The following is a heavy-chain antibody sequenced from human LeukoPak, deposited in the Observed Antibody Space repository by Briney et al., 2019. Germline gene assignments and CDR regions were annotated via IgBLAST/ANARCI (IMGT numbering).Heavy chain of an antibody. V-gene: IGHV4-4*02. J-gene: IGHJ4*02. CDR2: IYHSGST. Sequence: SGTLSLTCAVSGGSISSSNWWSWVRQPPGKGLEWIGEIYHSGSTNYNPSLKSRVTISVDKSKNQFSLKLSSVTAADTAVYYCARVMSRYSSSWTPTDYWGQGTLVTVSS. CDR3: ARVMSRYSSSWTPTDY. CDR1: GGSISSSNW. D-gene: IGHD6-13*01.